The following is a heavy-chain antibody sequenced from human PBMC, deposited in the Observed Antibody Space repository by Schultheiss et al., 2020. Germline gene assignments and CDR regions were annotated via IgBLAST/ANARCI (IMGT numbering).Heavy chain of an antibody. V-gene: IGHV1-8*03. Sequence: ASVKVSCKASGGTFSSYAISWVRQAPGQGLEWMGWINPNSGGTNYAQKFQERVTITRDMSTSTAYMELSSLRSDDTAVYYCARSRLDYGDYHFDYWGQGTLVTVSS. CDR1: GGTFSSYA. D-gene: IGHD4-17*01. J-gene: IGHJ4*02. CDR2: INPNSGGT. CDR3: ARSRLDYGDYHFDY.